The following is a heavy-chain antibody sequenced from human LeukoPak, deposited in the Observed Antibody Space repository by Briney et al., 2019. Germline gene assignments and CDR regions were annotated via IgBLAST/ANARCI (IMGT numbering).Heavy chain of an antibody. V-gene: IGHV4-34*01. CDR3: ARGRRITMVRGTFDP. D-gene: IGHD3-10*01. Sequence: SETLSLTCAVYGGSFSGYYWSWIRQSPGKGLEWIGEINHSGSTNYNPSLKSRVTISVDTSKNQFSLKLSSVTAADTAVYYCARGRRITMVRGTFDPWGQGTLVTVSS. CDR2: INHSGST. CDR1: GGSFSGYY. J-gene: IGHJ5*02.